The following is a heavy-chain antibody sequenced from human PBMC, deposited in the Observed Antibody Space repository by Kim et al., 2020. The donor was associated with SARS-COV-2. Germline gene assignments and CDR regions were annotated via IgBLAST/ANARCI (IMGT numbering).Heavy chain of an antibody. CDR3: ARKGYYASGSYYNGAVDP. J-gene: IGHJ5*02. V-gene: IGHV3-30*07. Sequence: KGRFTISRDNSKNTLYLQMNSLRAEDTAVYYCARKGYYASGSYYNGAVDPWGQGTLVTVSS. D-gene: IGHD3-10*01.